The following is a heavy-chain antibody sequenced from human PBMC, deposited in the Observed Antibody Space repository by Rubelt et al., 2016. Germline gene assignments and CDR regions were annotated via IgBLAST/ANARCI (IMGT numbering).Heavy chain of an antibody. V-gene: IGHV3-23*01. Sequence: APGKGLEWVSAISGSGGSTYYADSVKGRFTISRDNSKNTLYLQINSRRAEDTAVYYCATNTYWAFYWGQGTLVTVSS. D-gene: IGHD2-15*01. J-gene: IGHJ4*02. CDR3: ATNTYWAFY. CDR2: ISGSGGST.